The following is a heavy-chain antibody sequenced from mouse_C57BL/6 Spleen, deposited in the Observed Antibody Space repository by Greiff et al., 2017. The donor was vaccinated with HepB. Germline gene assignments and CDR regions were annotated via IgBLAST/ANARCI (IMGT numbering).Heavy chain of an antibody. CDR2: ISYDGSN. V-gene: IGHV3-6*01. CDR3: ARGGYWFAY. J-gene: IGHJ3*01. Sequence: VQLKESGPGLVKPSQSLSLTCSVTGYSITSGYYWNWTRQFPGNKLEWMGYISYDGSNNYNPSLKNRISITRDTSKNQFFLKLNSVTTEDTATYYCARGGYWFAYWGQGTLVTVSA. CDR1: GYSITSGYY. D-gene: IGHD2-2*01.